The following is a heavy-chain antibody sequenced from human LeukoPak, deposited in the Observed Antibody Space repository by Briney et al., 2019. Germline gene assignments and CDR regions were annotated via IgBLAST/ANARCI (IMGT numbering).Heavy chain of an antibody. CDR3: AKDSRYSSGWYGGFDY. V-gene: IGHV3-43*02. CDR1: GFTFIIFG. CDR2: FCGDGSNT. Sequence: GGSLRLSFAAPGFTFIIFGIHWLRQAPPKGLGGVSFFCGDGSNTYYADSVKGRFTISRDNNRNSLYLQMDSLRTEDTAFYYCAKDSRYSSGWYGGFDYWGQGTLVTVSS. D-gene: IGHD6-19*01. J-gene: IGHJ4*02.